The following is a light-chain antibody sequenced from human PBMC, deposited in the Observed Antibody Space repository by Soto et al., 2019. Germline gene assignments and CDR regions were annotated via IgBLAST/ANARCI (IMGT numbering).Light chain of an antibody. CDR3: QQRSNWPPWT. J-gene: IGKJ1*01. CDR2: DAS. V-gene: IGKV3-11*01. Sequence: EIVLTQSPATLSLSPGERATLSCRASQSVSSYLAWYQQKPCQAPRLLIYDASNRATGIPARFSGSGSGTDFTLTISSLEPEDFAVYYCQQRSNWPPWTFGQGTQVEIK. CDR1: QSVSSY.